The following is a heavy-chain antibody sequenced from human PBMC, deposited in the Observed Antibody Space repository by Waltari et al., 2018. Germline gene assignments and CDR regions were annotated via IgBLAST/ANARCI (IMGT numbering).Heavy chain of an antibody. D-gene: IGHD2-15*01. V-gene: IGHV1-69*01. J-gene: IGHJ6*03. Sequence: KVSCKASGYTFTSYAMHWVRQAPGQRLEWMGGIIPIFGTANYAQKFQGRVTITADESTSTAYMELSSLRSEDTAVYYCARDLREHCSGGSCYSEDYYYYMDVWGKGTTVTVSS. CDR1: GYTFTSYA. CDR3: ARDLREHCSGGSCYSEDYYYYMDV. CDR2: IIPIFGTA.